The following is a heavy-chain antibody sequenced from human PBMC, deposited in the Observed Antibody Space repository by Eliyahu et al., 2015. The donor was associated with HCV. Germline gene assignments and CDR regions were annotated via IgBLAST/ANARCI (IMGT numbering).Heavy chain of an antibody. J-gene: IGHJ6*02. D-gene: IGHD3/OR15-3a*01. Sequence: QVQLVQSGAEMKKPGSSVKVSCKASGGSFINYAITWVRQAPGQGLEWMGHTIPIFGTPRYAVKFQGRATITADESTGAAYMELSSLRYEDTAVYYCAGLVLPADPDYNGMDVWGQGTAVTVSS. CDR1: GGSFINYA. V-gene: IGHV1-69*01. CDR3: AGLVLPADPDYNGMDV. CDR2: TIPIFGTP.